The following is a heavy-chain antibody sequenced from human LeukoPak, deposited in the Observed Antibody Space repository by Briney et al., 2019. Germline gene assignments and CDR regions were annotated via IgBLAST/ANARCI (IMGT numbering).Heavy chain of an antibody. Sequence: GGSLRLSCSASGFTLSGAASTWVRQAPGKGLEWVSTITRPGSSTYYSDSVKGRFTISRDSARNTLFLQMNGLRLDDSAIYYCAKARRSGSYYDLVEYFQHWGQGTLVTVSS. D-gene: IGHD1-26*01. CDR2: ITRPGSST. V-gene: IGHV3-23*01. J-gene: IGHJ1*01. CDR3: AKARRSGSYYDLVEYFQH. CDR1: GFTLSGAA.